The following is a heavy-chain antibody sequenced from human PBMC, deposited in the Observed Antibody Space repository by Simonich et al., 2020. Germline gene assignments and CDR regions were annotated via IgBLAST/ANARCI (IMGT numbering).Heavy chain of an antibody. Sequence: QVQLVQSGAEVKKPGASVKVSCKASGYTFTSYVISWVRQAPGQGLAWMGWNRAYKGNTKYAQKLQGGVTMTTDTSTSTAYMELRSLRSDDTAVYYCARASRGTWWYYYFDYWGQGTLVTVSS. V-gene: IGHV1-18*01. CDR1: GYTFTSYV. D-gene: IGHD2-15*01. CDR2: NRAYKGNT. J-gene: IGHJ4*02. CDR3: ARASRGTWWYYYFDY.